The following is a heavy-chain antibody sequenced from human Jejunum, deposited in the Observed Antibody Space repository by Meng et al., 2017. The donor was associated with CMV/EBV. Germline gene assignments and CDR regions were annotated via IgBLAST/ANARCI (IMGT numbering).Heavy chain of an antibody. V-gene: IGHV1-2*02. CDR3: SRVGGGDGTYLLDY. Sequence: GASEKKPGAPVKVSCKASGYAVTGYHRHWLRQAPRQGLEWMGWINPSSGAIFYAQKFQDSVTMSRETSITTVYMDLSSLRSDDTAVYFCSRVGGGDGTYLLDYWGQGTLVTVSS. J-gene: IGHJ4*02. CDR1: GYAVTGYH. D-gene: IGHD2-21*01. CDR2: INPSSGAI.